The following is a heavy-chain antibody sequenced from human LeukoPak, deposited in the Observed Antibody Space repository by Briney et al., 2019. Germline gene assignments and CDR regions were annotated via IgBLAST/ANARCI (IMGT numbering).Heavy chain of an antibody. J-gene: IGHJ3*02. CDR1: GFTFSSYA. D-gene: IGHD3-16*01. Sequence: TGGSLRLSCAASGFTFSSYAMSWVRQAPGKGLEWVSAISGSGGSTYYADSVKGRFTISRDNSKNTLYLQMNSLRAEDTAVYYCAKVLDLPWGAFDIWGQGTMVTVSS. CDR3: AKVLDLPWGAFDI. V-gene: IGHV3-23*01. CDR2: ISGSGGST.